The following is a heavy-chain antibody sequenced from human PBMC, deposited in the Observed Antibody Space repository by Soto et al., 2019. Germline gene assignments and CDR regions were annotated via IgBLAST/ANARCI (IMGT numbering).Heavy chain of an antibody. Sequence: ASVEVSCKASGYTFTSYDINWVRQATGQGLEWMGWMNPNSGNTGYAQKFQGRVTMTRNTSISTAYMELSSLRSEDTAVYYCARVRYYYGSGSKTNWFDPWGQGTLVTVSS. CDR3: ARVRYYYGSGSKTNWFDP. D-gene: IGHD3-10*01. J-gene: IGHJ5*02. CDR1: GYTFTSYD. V-gene: IGHV1-8*01. CDR2: MNPNSGNT.